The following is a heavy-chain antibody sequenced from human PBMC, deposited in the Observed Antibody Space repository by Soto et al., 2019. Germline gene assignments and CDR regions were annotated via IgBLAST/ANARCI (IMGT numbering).Heavy chain of an antibody. CDR1: GYIIKNYW. D-gene: IGHD3-16*01. V-gene: IGHV5-51*01. CDR2: SFPDVSDT. CDR3: FRGGVTSRTFDY. Sequence: GESLKISCMASGYIIKNYWIGWVRQMPGQGLEWMGISFPDVSDTIYSQSFQGHVTISVDKSISTAYVQWSSLKASDSAIYYCFRGGVTSRTFDYWGQGTLVTVSS. J-gene: IGHJ4*02.